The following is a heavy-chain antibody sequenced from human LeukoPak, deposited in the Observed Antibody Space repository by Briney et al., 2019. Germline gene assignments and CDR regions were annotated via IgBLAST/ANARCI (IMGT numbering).Heavy chain of an antibody. V-gene: IGHV3-30*14. CDR1: GFTFSSYS. CDR2: LSADVTSE. J-gene: IGHJ4*02. CDR3: AREVAYGSGSYYDY. Sequence: GGSLILSCAASGFTFSSYSIHWVRQAPAKGLEWVAVLSADVTSEYYADSVKGRFTISRDNSKNTLYLQMNSLRAEDTAVYYCAREVAYGSGSYYDYWGQGTLVTVSS. D-gene: IGHD3-10*01.